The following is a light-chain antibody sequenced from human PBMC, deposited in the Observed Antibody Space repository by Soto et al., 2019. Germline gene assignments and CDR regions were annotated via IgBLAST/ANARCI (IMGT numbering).Light chain of an antibody. V-gene: IGKV3-15*01. CDR1: QSVSTS. CDR2: AAF. J-gene: IGKJ4*01. CDR3: QQHKDWTLT. Sequence: EIVMTQSPATLSVSPGETVTLSCRASQSVSTSVAWYQQKPGQAPRLLIYAAFTRATAVPARFSGSGSGTEFALTISGLQSEEFAVYNCQQHKDWTLTFGGGTKVEMK.